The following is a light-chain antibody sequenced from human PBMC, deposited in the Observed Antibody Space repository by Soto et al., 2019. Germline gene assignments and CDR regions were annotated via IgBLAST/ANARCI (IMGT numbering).Light chain of an antibody. CDR3: ITWDSRLRAGV. Sequence: QSVLTQPPSVSAAPGPGVTLSCSGSTSNIGNNHVSWFQQLPGTAPKLLIFENNRRPSGIPDRFSGSKSGTSATLGITGLQTGDEADYYCITWDSRLRAGVFGGGTKVTVL. J-gene: IGLJ2*01. CDR2: ENN. V-gene: IGLV1-51*01. CDR1: TSNIGNNH.